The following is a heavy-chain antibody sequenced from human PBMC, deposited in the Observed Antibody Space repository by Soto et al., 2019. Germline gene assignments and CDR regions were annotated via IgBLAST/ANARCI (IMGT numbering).Heavy chain of an antibody. CDR1: GGSFSGYY. J-gene: IGHJ6*03. Sequence: SETLSLTCAVYGGSFSGYYWSWIRQPPGKGLEWIGEINHSGSTNYNPSLKSRVTISVDTSKNQFSLKLSSVTAADTAVYYCARFGDFWSGYSYYYYYYMDVWGKGTTVTVSS. D-gene: IGHD3-3*01. CDR2: INHSGST. V-gene: IGHV4-34*01. CDR3: ARFGDFWSGYSYYYYYYMDV.